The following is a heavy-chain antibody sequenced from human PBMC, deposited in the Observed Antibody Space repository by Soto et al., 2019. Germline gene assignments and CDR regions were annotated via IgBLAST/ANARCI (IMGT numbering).Heavy chain of an antibody. CDR1: ALTASKNY. CDR3: ARGGAGSDWDYYGMDV. Sequence: EVQLVESGGGLVQPGGSLRLSCAGSALTASKNYMSWVRQPPGKGLEWVSVIYRGGTTYYADSVKDRFSISRDNSKSTLDLQMDNRRAGDTAGYYCARGGAGSDWDYYGMDVWGQGTTVTVSS. D-gene: IGHD2-21*01. J-gene: IGHJ6*02. V-gene: IGHV3-66*01. CDR2: IYRGGTT.